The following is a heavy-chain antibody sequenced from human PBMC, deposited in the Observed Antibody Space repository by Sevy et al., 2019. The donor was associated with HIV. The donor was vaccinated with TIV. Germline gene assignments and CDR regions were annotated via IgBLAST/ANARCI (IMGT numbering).Heavy chain of an antibody. J-gene: IGHJ6*02. V-gene: IGHV3-11*01. CDR1: GFTFSDYY. CDR2: ISSSGSTI. CDR3: GRDLETAAAGTVSYYYYGMDV. Sequence: GGSLRLSCAASGFTFSDYYMSWIRQAPGKGLEWVSYISSSGSTIYYADSVKGRFTISRDNAKNSLYLQMNSLRAEDTAVYYCGRDLETAAAGTVSYYYYGMDVWGQGTTVTVSS. D-gene: IGHD6-13*01.